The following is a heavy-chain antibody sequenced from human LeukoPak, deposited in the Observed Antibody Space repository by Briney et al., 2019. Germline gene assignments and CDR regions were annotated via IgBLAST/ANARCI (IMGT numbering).Heavy chain of an antibody. CDR2: INPNSGGT. D-gene: IGHD2-15*01. CDR3: ARDSGGDYFDY. V-gene: IGHV1-2*02. J-gene: IGHJ4*02. Sequence: ASVTVSCTASGYTFTVYYMHWVRQAPGQGLEWMGWINPNSGGTNYAQKFQGRVTMTRDTSISTAYMELSRLRSDDTAVYYCARDSGGDYFDYWGQGTLVTVSS. CDR1: GYTFTVYY.